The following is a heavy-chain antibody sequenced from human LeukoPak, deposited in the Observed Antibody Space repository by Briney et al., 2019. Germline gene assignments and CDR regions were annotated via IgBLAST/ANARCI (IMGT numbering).Heavy chain of an antibody. CDR3: ASGYSSGWALLHFDY. D-gene: IGHD6-19*01. CDR1: GGSISSYY. CDR2: IYYSGST. V-gene: IGHV4-59*12. J-gene: IGHJ4*02. Sequence: SETLSLTCTVSGGSISSYYWSWIRQPPGKGLEWIGYIYYSGSTYYNPSPKSRVTISVDTSKNQFSLKLSSVTAADTAVYYCASGYSSGWALLHFDYWGQGTLVTVSS.